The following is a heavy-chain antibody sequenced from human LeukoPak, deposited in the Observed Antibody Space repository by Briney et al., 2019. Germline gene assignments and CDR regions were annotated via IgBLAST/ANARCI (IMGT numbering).Heavy chain of an antibody. Sequence: GESLKISCKGSGYSFANYWIVWVRQMPGKGREGMGIIYPGDSDTRYRPSFQGQVTISADKSISTAYLQWSGLKTSDTAMYYCATTTTRGIPHYFDYWGQGTLVTVSS. J-gene: IGHJ4*02. CDR3: ATTTTRGIPHYFDY. CDR1: GYSFANYW. CDR2: IYPGDSDT. V-gene: IGHV5-51*01. D-gene: IGHD1-1*01.